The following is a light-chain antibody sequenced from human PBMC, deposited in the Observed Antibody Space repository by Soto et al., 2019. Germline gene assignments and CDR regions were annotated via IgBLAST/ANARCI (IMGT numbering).Light chain of an antibody. Sequence: EIVLTQSPGTLSLSPGERATLSCRASQSVSSKYLAWYQQKPGQAPRVLIYGTSIRASGVPERFSGGGSGTDFTLTISRLEPEDFAVYYCQQYGSSPLWTFGQGTKVEIK. CDR2: GTS. CDR3: QQYGSSPLWT. CDR1: QSVSSKY. J-gene: IGKJ1*01. V-gene: IGKV3-20*01.